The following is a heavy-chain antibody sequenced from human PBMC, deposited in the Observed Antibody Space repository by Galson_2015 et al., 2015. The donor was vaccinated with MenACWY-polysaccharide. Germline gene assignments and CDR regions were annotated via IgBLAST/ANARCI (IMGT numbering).Heavy chain of an antibody. CDR2: MNPNSGNT. V-gene: IGHV1-8*01. D-gene: IGHD3-9*01. CDR1: GYTFTSYD. J-gene: IGHJ4*02. Sequence: SVKVSCKASGYTFTSYDINWVRQATGQGLEWMGWMNPNSGNTGYAQKFQGRVTMTRNTSISTAYMELSSLRSEDTAVYYCARGTEIVPTYYDILPSPAPVDYWGQGTLVTVSS. CDR3: ARGTEIVPTYYDILPSPAPVDY.